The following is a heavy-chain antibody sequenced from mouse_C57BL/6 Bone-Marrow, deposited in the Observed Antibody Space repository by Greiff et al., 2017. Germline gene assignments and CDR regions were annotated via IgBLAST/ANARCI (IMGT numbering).Heavy chain of an antibody. J-gene: IGHJ2*01. V-gene: IGHV1-81*01. Sequence: QVQLQQSGAELARPGASVKLSCKASGYTFTSYGISWVKQRTGQGLEWIGEIYPRSGNTYYNEKFRGKATLTADKSSSTAYMELRSLTSEDSAVXFCARGIYYYGSRGGYFDYWGQGTTLTVSS. CDR3: ARGIYYYGSRGGYFDY. D-gene: IGHD1-1*01. CDR2: IYPRSGNT. CDR1: GYTFTSYG.